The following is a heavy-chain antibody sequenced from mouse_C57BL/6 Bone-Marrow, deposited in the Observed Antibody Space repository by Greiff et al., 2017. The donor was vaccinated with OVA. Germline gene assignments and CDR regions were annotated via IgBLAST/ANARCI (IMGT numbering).Heavy chain of an antibody. CDR1: GYTFTSYW. CDR3: AEGYGDGSVSDN. D-gene: IGHD2-13*01. CDR2: IDPSDSYT. V-gene: IGHV1-50*01. Sequence: QVQLQQPGAELVKPGASVKLSCKASGYTFTSYWMQWVKQRPGQGLEWIGEIDPSDSYTNYNQKFKGKATLTVDKSSSTAYMQLSSLTSEDSAVDNCAEGYGDGSVSDNWGKGTTLTVSS. J-gene: IGHJ2*01.